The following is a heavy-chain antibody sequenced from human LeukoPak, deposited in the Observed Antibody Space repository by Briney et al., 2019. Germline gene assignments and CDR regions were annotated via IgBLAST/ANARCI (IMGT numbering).Heavy chain of an antibody. D-gene: IGHD1-26*01. J-gene: IGHJ4*02. CDR2: ISGSGGST. CDR1: GFTFSSYA. CDR3: AKERSPMGR. Sequence: GGSLRLSCAASGFTFSSYAMSWVRQAPGKGLKGVSAISGSGGSTYYPDSGKGRFNISRDNSKTTLYLQMNSLRAEDNAVYYCAKERSPMGRWGQGTLVTVSS. V-gene: IGHV3-23*01.